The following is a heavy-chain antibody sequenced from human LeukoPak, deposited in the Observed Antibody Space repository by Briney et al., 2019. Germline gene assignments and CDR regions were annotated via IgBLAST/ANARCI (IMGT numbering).Heavy chain of an antibody. CDR1: GGSISSGDYY. CDR2: IYYSGRT. J-gene: IGHJ4*02. D-gene: IGHD6-13*01. CDR3: AGQIAAAGTFGSYFDY. Sequence: SQTLSLTCTVSGGSISSGDYYWSWIRQPPGKGLEWIVYIYYSGRTYYNASLKSRVTISVDTTKNQSSLKLSSVTGADTAVYYCAGQIAAAGTFGSYFDYWGQGTLVTVSS. V-gene: IGHV4-30-4*01.